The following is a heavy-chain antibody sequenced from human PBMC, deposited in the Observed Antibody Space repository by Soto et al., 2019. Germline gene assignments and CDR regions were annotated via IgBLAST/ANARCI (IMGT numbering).Heavy chain of an antibody. CDR3: AKSSRYCSGGGCFYYFDY. CDR2: IGGNGVTT. CDR1: GFSIGSSA. Sequence: EVQLLESGGGLVQPGGSLRLSCAASGFSIGSSAWSWVRQAPGKGLDWVSTIGGNGVTTFYAESAKGRFTISRDISRNTVFLQMSSLRAEDTALYYCAKSSRYCSGGGCFYYFDYWGQGTRVTVSS. J-gene: IGHJ4*02. V-gene: IGHV3-23*01. D-gene: IGHD2-15*01.